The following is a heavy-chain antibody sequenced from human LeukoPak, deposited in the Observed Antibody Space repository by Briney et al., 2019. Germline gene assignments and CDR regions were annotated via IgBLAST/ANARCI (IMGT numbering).Heavy chain of an antibody. V-gene: IGHV1-18*01. CDR2: ISAYNGNT. CDR3: ARDPFGIHYGSGSSYGMDV. D-gene: IGHD3-10*01. Sequence: ASVKVSCKASGYTFTSYGISWVRQAPGQGLEWMGWISAYNGNTNYAQKLQGRVTMTTDTSTSTAYMELRSLRSDDTGVYYCARDPFGIHYGSGSSYGMDVWGQGTTVTVSS. J-gene: IGHJ6*02. CDR1: GYTFTSYG.